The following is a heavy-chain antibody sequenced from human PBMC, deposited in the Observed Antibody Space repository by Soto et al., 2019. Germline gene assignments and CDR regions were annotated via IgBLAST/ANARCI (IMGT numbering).Heavy chain of an antibody. CDR1: GFTFSKYD. V-gene: IGHV3-13*01. J-gene: IGHJ6*02. CDR3: ARELHGGSYGMDV. Sequence: EVQLVESGGGLVQPGGSLRLSCAASGFTFSKYDMHWVRQVTGKGLEWVSGITTAGDTYYPGSVKGRFTISREKAKTSLYLQMNSLSAGDTAVYYCARELHGGSYGMDVWGQGTTVTVSS. CDR2: ITTAGDT.